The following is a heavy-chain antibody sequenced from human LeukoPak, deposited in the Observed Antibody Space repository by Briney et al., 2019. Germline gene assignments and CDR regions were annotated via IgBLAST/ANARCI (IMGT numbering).Heavy chain of an antibody. V-gene: IGHV4-61*02. CDR1: GGSVTSGNYY. CDR2: IYTNGGA. J-gene: IGHJ4*02. Sequence: SQTLSLTCTVSGGSVTSGNYYWNWIRQPAGKGLEWIGRIYTNGGASYNPSLKSRVTISIDASKNQFSLKLSSVTAADTAVYYCAREPPGYWGQGILVTVYS. CDR3: AREPPGY.